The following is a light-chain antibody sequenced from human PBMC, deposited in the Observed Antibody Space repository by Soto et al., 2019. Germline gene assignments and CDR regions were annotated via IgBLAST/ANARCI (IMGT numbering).Light chain of an antibody. CDR3: ATWESGLLTVV. CDR2: DNN. Sequence: QSVLTQPPSVSAAPGQRVTISCSGSSSNIGKNYVSWYQQLPGTAPKLLIYDNNKRPSGIADRFSGSKSGTSATLGITGLQTGDEANYYCATWESGLLTVVIGGGTKLTVL. J-gene: IGLJ2*01. V-gene: IGLV1-51*01. CDR1: SSNIGKNY.